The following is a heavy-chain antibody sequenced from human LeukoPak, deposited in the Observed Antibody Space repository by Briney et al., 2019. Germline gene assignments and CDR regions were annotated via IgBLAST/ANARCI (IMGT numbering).Heavy chain of an antibody. D-gene: IGHD3-10*01. CDR2: IYGRGTT. CDR1: GGSISNDY. CDR3: ARGGTYGSGRNQHTTLDY. Sequence: SETLSLTCTVSGGSISNDYWSWIRQAAGKEPEWIGRIYGRGTTNYNPSLKSRVTISLDKSKKEFSLNLNSVTAADTAVYYCARGGTYGSGRNQHTTLDYWGQGTLVTVSS. V-gene: IGHV4-4*07. J-gene: IGHJ4*02.